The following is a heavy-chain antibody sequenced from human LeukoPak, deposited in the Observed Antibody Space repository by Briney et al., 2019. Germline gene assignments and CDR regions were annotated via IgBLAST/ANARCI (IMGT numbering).Heavy chain of an antibody. V-gene: IGHV4-31*03. Sequence: SETLSLTCTVSGASISSGGYYWSWIRQHPGKGLEWIVVISYSGSPYYNPSLKSRVTISVDTSRNQFSLKLSSVTAADTAVYYCARGPHCSSTSCYSEYFPHWGQGTLVTVSS. CDR3: ARGPHCSSTSCYSEYFPH. CDR1: GASISSGGYY. J-gene: IGHJ1*01. CDR2: ISYSGSP. D-gene: IGHD2-2*01.